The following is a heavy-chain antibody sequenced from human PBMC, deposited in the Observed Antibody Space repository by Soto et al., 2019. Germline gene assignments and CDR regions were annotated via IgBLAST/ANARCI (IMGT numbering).Heavy chain of an antibody. CDR1: GYTFTSYA. J-gene: IGHJ6*02. CDR2: INAGNGNT. V-gene: IGHV1-3*01. CDR3: ARGRMRYYYYGMDV. Sequence: ASVKVSCKASGYTFTSYAMHWVRQAPGQRLEWMGWINAGNGNTKYSQKFQGRVTITRDTSASTAYMELSSLRSEDTAVYYCARGRMRYYYYGMDVWGQGTTVTVSS.